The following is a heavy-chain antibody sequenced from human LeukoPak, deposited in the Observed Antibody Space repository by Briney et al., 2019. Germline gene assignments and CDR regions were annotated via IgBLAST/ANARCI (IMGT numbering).Heavy chain of an antibody. J-gene: IGHJ6*03. CDR2: FDPEDGET. Sequence: ASVKVSCKVSGYTLTELSMHWVRQAPGKGLEWMGGFDPEDGETIYAQKFQGRVTMTEDTSTDTAYMELSSLRSEDTAVYYRATAPPTSGIHYDFWSGLGLSYYYYMDVWGKGTTVTVSS. CDR3: ATAPPTSGIHYDFWSGLGLSYYYYMDV. D-gene: IGHD3-3*01. CDR1: GYTLTELS. V-gene: IGHV1-24*01.